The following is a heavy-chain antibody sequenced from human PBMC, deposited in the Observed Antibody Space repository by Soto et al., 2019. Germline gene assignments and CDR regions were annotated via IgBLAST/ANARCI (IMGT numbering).Heavy chain of an antibody. CDR3: ATLADSSSSEVGYYGMDV. J-gene: IGHJ6*02. Sequence: SSETLSLTCAVYGGSFSGYYWSWIRQPPGKGLEWIGEINHSGSTNYNPSLKSRVTISVDTSKNQFSLKLSSVTAADTAVYYCATLADSSSSEVGYYGMDVWGQGTTVTVSS. V-gene: IGHV4-34*01. CDR1: GGSFSGYY. D-gene: IGHD6-6*01. CDR2: INHSGST.